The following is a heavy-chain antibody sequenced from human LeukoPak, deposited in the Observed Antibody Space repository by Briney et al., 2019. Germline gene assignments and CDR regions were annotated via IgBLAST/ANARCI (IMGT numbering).Heavy chain of an antibody. CDR2: ISGSGGST. Sequence: GGSLRLSCAASGFTFSSYAMSWVRQAPGKGLEWVSAISGSGGSTYYADSVKGRFTIPRDNSKTTLYLQMNSLRAEDTGVYYCAKDLRRGSCYSLVYWGQGTLVTVSS. CDR1: GFTFSSYA. V-gene: IGHV3-23*01. J-gene: IGHJ4*02. CDR3: AKDLRRGSCYSLVY. D-gene: IGHD2-15*01.